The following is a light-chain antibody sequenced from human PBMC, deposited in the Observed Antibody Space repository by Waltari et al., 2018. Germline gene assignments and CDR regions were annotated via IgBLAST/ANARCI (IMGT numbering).Light chain of an antibody. CDR2: QDS. Sequence: SYELTQPASVSVSPGQTATLTCSRDKFGEKYACWYRQKPGQSPVVVIYQDSKRPSGIPERISGSNSGNTATLTISGTQAMDEADYYCQAWDTTTVVFGGGTKLTVL. J-gene: IGLJ2*01. CDR3: QAWDTTTVV. CDR1: KFGEKY. V-gene: IGLV3-1*01.